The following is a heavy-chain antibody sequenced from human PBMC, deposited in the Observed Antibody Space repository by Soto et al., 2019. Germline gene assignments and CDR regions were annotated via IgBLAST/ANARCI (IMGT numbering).Heavy chain of an antibody. CDR1: GFTFSDYS. CDR3: AKGSYSSGWY. J-gene: IGHJ4*02. CDR2: ISKSSGTI. V-gene: IGHV3-48*01. D-gene: IGHD6-19*01. Sequence: PGGSLRLSCAVSGFTFSDYSMNWVRQAPGRGLEWISYISKSSGTIHYAGSVEGRFAISRDNSKKTLYLQMNSLTADDTAVYYCAKGSYSSGWYWGQGTLVTVSS.